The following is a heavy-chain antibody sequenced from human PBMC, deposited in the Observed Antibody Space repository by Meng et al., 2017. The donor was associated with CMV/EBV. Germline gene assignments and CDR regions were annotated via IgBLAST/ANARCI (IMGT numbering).Heavy chain of an antibody. CDR2: IIPIFGTA. Sequence: SVKVSCKASGGTFSSYAISWVRQAPGQGLEWMGGIIPIFGTANYAQKFQGRVAITTDESTTTAYMELSSLRSEDTAVSYCARGARITMIVGGSYYYYYGMDVWGQGTTVTVSS. J-gene: IGHJ6*02. CDR3: ARGARITMIVGGSYYYYYGMDV. V-gene: IGHV1-69*05. CDR1: GGTFSSYA. D-gene: IGHD3-22*01.